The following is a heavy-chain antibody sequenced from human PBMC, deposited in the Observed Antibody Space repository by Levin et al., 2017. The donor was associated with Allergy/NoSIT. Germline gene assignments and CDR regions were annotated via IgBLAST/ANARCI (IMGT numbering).Heavy chain of an antibody. V-gene: IGHV3-74*01. CDR1: GFTFSSYW. CDR3: AKGGKSHFDY. CDR2: ISSDGSSA. J-gene: IGHJ4*02. D-gene: IGHD3-16*01. Sequence: ETLSLTCAASGFTFSSYWMHWVRQAPGKGLVWVSRISSDGSSANYADAVKGRFTISRDNAKNTLYLQMNSLRAEDTAVYFCAKGGKSHFDYWGQGTLVTVSS.